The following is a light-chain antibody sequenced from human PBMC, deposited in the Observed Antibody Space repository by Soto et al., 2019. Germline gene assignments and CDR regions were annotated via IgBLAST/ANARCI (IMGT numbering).Light chain of an antibody. CDR3: QIWDSSIV. CDR1: NTGSKN. J-gene: IGLJ2*01. V-gene: IGLV3-9*01. Sequence: SYELSQPLSVSVALGQTARITCGGNNTGSKNVHWYQQKPGQAPVLVIYRDANRSSGIPERFSGSNSGNTATLTISRAQAGDEGDYYCQIWDSSIVFGGGTKLTVL. CDR2: RDA.